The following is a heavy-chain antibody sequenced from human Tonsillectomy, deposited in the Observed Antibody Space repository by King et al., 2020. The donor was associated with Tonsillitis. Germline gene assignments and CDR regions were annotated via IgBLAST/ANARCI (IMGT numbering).Heavy chain of an antibody. J-gene: IGHJ4*02. V-gene: IGHV3-23*04. Sequence: VQLVESGGALIQPGGSLRLSCAASGFSFSSYTMTWVRQAPGKGLEWVSALNGRGSQTFYADSVRGRFTISRDNSKNTLFLQMNSLRAEDTARYYCAKGQSSGDYDTYFDRWGQGTLVTVSS. CDR2: LNGRGSQT. D-gene: IGHD4-17*01. CDR1: GFSFSSYT. CDR3: AKGQSSGDYDTYFDR.